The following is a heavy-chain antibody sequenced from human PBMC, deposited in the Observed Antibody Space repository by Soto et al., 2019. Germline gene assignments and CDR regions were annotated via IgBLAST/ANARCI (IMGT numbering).Heavy chain of an antibody. CDR1: GYTFTGYY. D-gene: IGHD2-2*01. J-gene: IGHJ4*02. CDR3: AREGYCSSPSCASFDY. Sequence: ASVKVSCKASGYTFTGYYMHWLRQAPGQGLEWMGWINPNSGGTNSAQKFQGRVTMTRDTSISTAYMELSRLTSDDTAVYYCAREGYCSSPSCASFDYWGQGTLVTVSS. CDR2: INPNSGGT. V-gene: IGHV1-2*02.